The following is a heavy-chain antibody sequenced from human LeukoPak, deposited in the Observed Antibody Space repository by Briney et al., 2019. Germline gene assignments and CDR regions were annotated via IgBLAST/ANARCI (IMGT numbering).Heavy chain of an antibody. Sequence: PSETLSLTCAVYGGSFSGYYWSWIRQPPGKGLEWIGEINHSGSTNYNPSLKSLVTISVDTSKNQISLKLSSVTAADTAVYYCAGGPDERVAASGTAYFDYWGQGTLVTVSS. CDR3: AGGPDERVAASGTAYFDY. J-gene: IGHJ4*02. V-gene: IGHV4-34*01. CDR1: GGSFSGYY. D-gene: IGHD6-13*01. CDR2: INHSGST.